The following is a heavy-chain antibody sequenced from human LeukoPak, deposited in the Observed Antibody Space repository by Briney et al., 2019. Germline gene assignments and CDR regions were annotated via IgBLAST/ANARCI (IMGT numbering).Heavy chain of an antibody. J-gene: IGHJ4*02. CDR2: IKSDGITI. V-gene: IGHV3-74*01. CDR1: GFTFSSYA. Sequence: GGSLRLSCAASGFTFSSYAMSWVRQAPGKGLVWVSRIKSDGITITYADSVKGRFTISRDNAKNTLYLQMNSLRAEDTAVYYCLRDLNWSLDQWGQGTLVTVSS. CDR3: LRDLNWSLDQ. D-gene: IGHD1-20*01.